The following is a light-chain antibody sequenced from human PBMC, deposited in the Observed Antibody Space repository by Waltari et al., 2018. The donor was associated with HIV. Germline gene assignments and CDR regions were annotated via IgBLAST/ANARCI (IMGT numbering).Light chain of an antibody. CDR3: CSYAGSYTWV. V-gene: IGLV2-11*01. CDR2: DVS. Sequence: QSALTQPPSVSGSPGQSVTISCTGTTSDVGAYNFVSWYQQHPGKAPKVLIYDVSKRPSGVPDRVSGSKTGNAASLTSSGLQAEDDADYYCCSYAGSYTWVFGGGTKLTVL. J-gene: IGLJ3*02. CDR1: TSDVGAYNF.